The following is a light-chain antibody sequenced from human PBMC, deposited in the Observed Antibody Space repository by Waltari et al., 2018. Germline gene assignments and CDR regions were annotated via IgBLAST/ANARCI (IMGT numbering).Light chain of an antibody. CDR2: DAT. CDR3: GSYAGGTSWV. CDR1: SGDIGPYNL. J-gene: IGLJ3*02. V-gene: IGLV2-23*01. Sequence: QSALTQPASVSGSPGPSTTISCTGRSGDIGPYNLFSWYQHHPGNAPRLLIHDATKRPSGISSRFSGSKSGNTASLTISGLQAEDEADYFCGSYAGGTSWVFGGGTQVTVL.